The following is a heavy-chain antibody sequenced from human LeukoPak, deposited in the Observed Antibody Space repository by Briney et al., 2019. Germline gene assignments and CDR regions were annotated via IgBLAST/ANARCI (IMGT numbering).Heavy chain of an antibody. CDR1: GGSISSYY. Sequence: SETLSLTCTVSGGSISSYYWSWLRQPPGKGVEWFGYIYYSGSTNYNLSLKSRATISADTYKNQCSLKLSSVTAADTAVYFCARHEGYSYAFAYWGQGTLVTVSS. CDR2: IYYSGST. V-gene: IGHV4-59*08. J-gene: IGHJ4*02. CDR3: ARHEGYSYAFAY. D-gene: IGHD5-18*01.